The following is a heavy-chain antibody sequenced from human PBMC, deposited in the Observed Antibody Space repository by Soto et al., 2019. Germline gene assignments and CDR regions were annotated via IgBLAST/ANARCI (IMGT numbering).Heavy chain of an antibody. CDR2: IYYSGST. Sequence: SETLSLTCTVSGGSISSGGYYWSWIRQHPGKGLEWIGYIYYSGSTYYNPSLKSRVTISVDTSKNQFSRKLRSVMAADTTVYCCAREPYDYDILTRYYNCFDHWGQGTLVTVSS. D-gene: IGHD3-9*01. V-gene: IGHV4-31*03. CDR3: AREPYDYDILTRYYNCFDH. CDR1: GGSISSGGYY. J-gene: IGHJ5*02.